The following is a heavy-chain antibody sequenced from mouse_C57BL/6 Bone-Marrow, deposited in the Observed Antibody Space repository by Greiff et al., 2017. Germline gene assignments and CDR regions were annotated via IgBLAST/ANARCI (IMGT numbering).Heavy chain of an antibody. CDR3: AAYYYGSSPYYAMDY. D-gene: IGHD1-1*01. CDR1: GYTFTSYW. V-gene: IGHV1-72*01. CDR2: IDPNSGGT. Sequence: QVQLKQPGAELVKPGASVKLSCKASGYTFTSYWMHWVKQRPGRGLEWIGRIDPNSGGTKYNEKFKSKATLTVDKPSSTAYMQLSSLTSEDSAVYYCAAYYYGSSPYYAMDYWGQGTSVTVSS. J-gene: IGHJ4*01.